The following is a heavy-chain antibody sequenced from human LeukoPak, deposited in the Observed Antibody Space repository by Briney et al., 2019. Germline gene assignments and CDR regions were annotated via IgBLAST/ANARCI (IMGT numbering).Heavy chain of an antibody. J-gene: IGHJ4*02. CDR2: INWNGGST. D-gene: IGHD6-25*01. Sequence: GPGGSLRLSCAASGFTFDDYGMSWVRQAPGKGLEWVSGINWNGGSTGYADSVKGRFTISRDNAKNTLYLQMNSLRAEDTAVYYCARDGTQRGFFDYWGQGTLVTVSS. CDR3: ARDGTQRGFFDY. V-gene: IGHV3-20*04. CDR1: GFTFDDYG.